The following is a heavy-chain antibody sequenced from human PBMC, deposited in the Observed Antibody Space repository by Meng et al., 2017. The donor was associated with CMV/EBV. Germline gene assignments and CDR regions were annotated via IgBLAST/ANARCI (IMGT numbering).Heavy chain of an antibody. CDR2: IYYSGST. Sequence: QAPLQESCPGLVKPSQTLSLTCTVSGGSISSGDYYWSWIRQPPGKGLEWIGYIYYSGSTYYNPSLKSRVTISVDTSKNQFSLKLSSVTAADTAVYYCARAAPDYYDSSGPPDYWGQGTLVTSPQ. CDR1: GGSISSGDYY. V-gene: IGHV4-30-4*08. D-gene: IGHD3-22*01. CDR3: ARAAPDYYDSSGPPDY. J-gene: IGHJ4*02.